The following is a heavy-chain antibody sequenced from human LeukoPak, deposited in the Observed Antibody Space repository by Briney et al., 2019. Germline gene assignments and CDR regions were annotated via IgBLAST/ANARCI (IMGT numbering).Heavy chain of an antibody. CDR1: GFTFSDYY. Sequence: LRLSCAASGFTFSDYYWSWIRQPPGKGLEWIGYIYHSGSTYYNPSLKSRVTISVDRSKNQFSLKLSSVTAADTAVYYCARYYYGSGSYDRDYWGQGTLVTVSS. D-gene: IGHD3-10*01. J-gene: IGHJ4*02. V-gene: IGHV4-30-2*01. CDR3: ARYYYGSGSYDRDY. CDR2: IYHSGST.